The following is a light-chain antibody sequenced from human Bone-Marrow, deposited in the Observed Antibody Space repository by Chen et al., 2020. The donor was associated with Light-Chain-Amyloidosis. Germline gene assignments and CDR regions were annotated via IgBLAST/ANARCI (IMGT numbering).Light chain of an antibody. J-gene: IGKJ1*01. V-gene: IGKV3-11*01. CDR2: DAS. CDR3: QQRSNWPQRT. Sequence: DIVLTQSPATLSLSPGERATLSCRASQSVRRYLDWYRQKPGQAPRLLIYDASNRASGLPARFSGSGSGTDFTLTISSLEPEDFAVYYCQQRSNWPQRTFGQGTKVEIK. CDR1: QSVRRY.